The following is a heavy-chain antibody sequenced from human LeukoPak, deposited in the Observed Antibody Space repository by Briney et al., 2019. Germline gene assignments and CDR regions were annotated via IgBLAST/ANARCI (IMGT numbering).Heavy chain of an antibody. Sequence: EASVKVSCKASGGTFSSYAISWVRQAPGQGLEWMGRIIPIFGTANYAQKFQGRVTITTDESTSTAYMELSSLRSEDTAVYYCARDLWSSGYTDAFDIWGQGTMVTVSS. V-gene: IGHV1-69*05. CDR3: ARDLWSSGYTDAFDI. CDR1: GGTFSSYA. J-gene: IGHJ3*02. CDR2: IIPIFGTA. D-gene: IGHD3-22*01.